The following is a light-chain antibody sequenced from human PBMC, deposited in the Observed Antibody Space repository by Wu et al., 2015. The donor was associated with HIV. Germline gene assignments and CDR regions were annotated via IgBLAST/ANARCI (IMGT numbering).Light chain of an antibody. V-gene: IGKV3-20*01. J-gene: IGKJ1*01. CDR1: QSISTNY. Sequence: EIVLTQSPGTLSLSPGERATLSCRASQSISTNYLAWYQQKLGQAPRLLIYGASSKATGIPDRFSGSGSGTDFTLTISRLEPEDFAVYYCQQYGSSFSWTFGQGTKVEVK. CDR3: QQYGSSFSWT. CDR2: GAS.